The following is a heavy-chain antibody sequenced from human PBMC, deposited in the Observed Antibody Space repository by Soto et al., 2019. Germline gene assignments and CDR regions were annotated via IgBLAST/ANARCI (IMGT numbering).Heavy chain of an antibody. J-gene: IGHJ4*02. CDR3: TRGAESSSWEFDY. CDR1: GGTCISYW. CDR2: INSDGSST. Sequence: AVGSLRHSCAASGGTCISYWMRWVRQVPGKGLVWVSRINSDGSSTSYADSVKGRFTISRDNAKNTLYLQMNSLRAEDTAVYYCTRGAESSSWEFDYWGQGTLVTVSS. V-gene: IGHV3-74*01. D-gene: IGHD6-13*01.